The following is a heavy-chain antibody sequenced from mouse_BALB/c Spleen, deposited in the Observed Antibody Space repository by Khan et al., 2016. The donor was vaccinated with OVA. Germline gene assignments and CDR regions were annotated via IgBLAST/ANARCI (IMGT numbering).Heavy chain of an antibody. CDR3: ATSYFYGYYFDY. J-gene: IGHJ2*01. CDR2: ISGDSNTI. V-gene: IGHV5-17*02. Sequence: EVELVESGGDLVQPGGSRKLSCAASGFTFSSYGMHWVRQAPEKGLEWVAYISGDSNTIYYADTVKGRFTISRDNPRHTLFLQMTSLMSEDTAMYYCATSYFYGYYFDYWGPGTTLTVSS. D-gene: IGHD1-1*01. CDR1: GFTFSSYG.